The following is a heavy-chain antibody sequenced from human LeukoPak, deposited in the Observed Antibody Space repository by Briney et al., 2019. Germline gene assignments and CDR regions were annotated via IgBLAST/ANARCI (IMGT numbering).Heavy chain of an antibody. D-gene: IGHD2/OR15-2a*01. CDR2: FDPEDGET. V-gene: IGHV1-24*01. J-gene: IGHJ4*02. CDR1: GDTLTELS. Sequence: ASVKVSCNVSGDTLTELSMHWVRQAPGKGLEWMGGFDPEDGETIYAQKFQGRVTMTEDTSTDTAYMELSSLRSEDTAVYYCATVLSHTWGRYRNLPFDYWGQGTLVTVSS. CDR3: ATVLSHTWGRYRNLPFDY.